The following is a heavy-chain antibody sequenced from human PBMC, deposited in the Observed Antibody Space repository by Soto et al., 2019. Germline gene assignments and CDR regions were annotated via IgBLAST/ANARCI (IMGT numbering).Heavy chain of an antibody. Sequence: PGGSLRLSCAASGFTFSDYWMHWVRQAPGKGPVWVSRINSDGSRTTYADSVKGRFTISRDNAKNTLYLQMNSLRAEDTAVYYCIRFQPAGPWGQGTLVTVSS. CDR1: GFTFSDYW. CDR3: IRFQPAGP. J-gene: IGHJ5*02. D-gene: IGHD2-2*01. CDR2: INSDGSRT. V-gene: IGHV3-74*01.